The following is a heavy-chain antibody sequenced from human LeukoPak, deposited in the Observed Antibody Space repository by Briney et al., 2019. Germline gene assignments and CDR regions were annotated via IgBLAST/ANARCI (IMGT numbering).Heavy chain of an antibody. CDR2: ISSSGSYT. Sequence: GGSLRLSCSASGFTFSSYSMNWVRQAPGKGLEWVSSISSSGSYTSYPDSVKGRFTISRDNAKNALFLQMNSVRGEDRAVYYCARVGCRGGSCSSRGDYYYGMDVWGQGTTVTVS. V-gene: IGHV3-21*01. J-gene: IGHJ6*02. D-gene: IGHD2-15*01. CDR1: GFTFSSYS. CDR3: ARVGCRGGSCSSRGDYYYGMDV.